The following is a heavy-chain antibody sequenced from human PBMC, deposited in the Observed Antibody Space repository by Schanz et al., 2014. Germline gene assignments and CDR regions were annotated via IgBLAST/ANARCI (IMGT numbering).Heavy chain of an antibody. Sequence: VQLVESGGGLVKPGGSLRLSCVASGFSFSSYAINWVRQAPGKGLEWVSGISGSGASTYYADSVKGRFTISRDNSKNTVYLQMNSLRADDTAVYYCARIGGSVFDYWAQGTLVTVSS. CDR3: ARIGGSVFDY. CDR1: GFSFSSYA. V-gene: IGHV3-23*04. J-gene: IGHJ4*02. D-gene: IGHD3-10*01. CDR2: ISGSGAST.